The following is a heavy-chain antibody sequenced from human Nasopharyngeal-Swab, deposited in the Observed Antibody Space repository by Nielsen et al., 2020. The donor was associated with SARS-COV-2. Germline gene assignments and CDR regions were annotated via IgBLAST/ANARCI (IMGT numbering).Heavy chain of an antibody. V-gene: IGHV3-72*01. D-gene: IGHD3-3*01. CDR3: TRAYYDSWSGYWFDL. J-gene: IGHJ3*01. CDR2: TRDKANSYTT. Sequence: GGSLRLSCAASGFTFSDHYMDWVRQAPGKGLEWVGRTRDKANSYTTEYAASVKGRFSISRDDSKNSLFLYMNSLKTEDTAVYYCTRAYYDSWSGYWFDLWGQGTMVTVSS. CDR1: GFTFSDHY.